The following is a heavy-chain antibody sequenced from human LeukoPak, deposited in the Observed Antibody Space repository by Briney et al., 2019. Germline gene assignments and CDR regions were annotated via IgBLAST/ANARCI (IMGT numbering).Heavy chain of an antibody. CDR2: ISKRSGHI. Sequence: GGSLRLSCAASGFTFKSFVMGWVRQAPGRGLEGVSYISKRSGHIYHTDSVEGRFTTSRDNANDSVYLQMNNLRVEDTAIYFCARFDGGFDSWGQGTLVTVSS. CDR3: ARFDGGFDS. J-gene: IGHJ4*02. D-gene: IGHD3-9*01. V-gene: IGHV3-21*05. CDR1: GFTFKSFV.